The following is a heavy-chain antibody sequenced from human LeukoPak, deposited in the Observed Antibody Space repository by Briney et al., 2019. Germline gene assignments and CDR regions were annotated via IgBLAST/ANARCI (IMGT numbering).Heavy chain of an antibody. CDR2: LSYTGKT. V-gene: IGHV4-59*02. Sequence: SETLSLTCNVSGVSVSTSHWNWIRQRPGKGLEWVGCLSYTGKTDYNPSLKSRVSISLGSSNNHFSLKLTSVTAADTAVYYCSEGYFEPFDHWGQGILVTVSS. J-gene: IGHJ4*02. CDR1: GVSVSTSH. D-gene: IGHD2/OR15-2a*01. CDR3: SEGYFEPFDH.